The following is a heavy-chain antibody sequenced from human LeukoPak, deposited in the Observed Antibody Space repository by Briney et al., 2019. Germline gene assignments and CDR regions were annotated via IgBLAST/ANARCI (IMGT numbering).Heavy chain of an antibody. D-gene: IGHD1-26*01. J-gene: IGHJ4*02. CDR3: ARRIGGSAEIDY. CDR2: IYYSGST. CDR1: GGSISSYY. Sequence: PSETLSLTCTVAGGSISSYYWSWIRQPPGKGLEWIGYIYYSGSTNYNPSLKSRVTISVDTSKNQFSLKLSSVTAADTAVFYCARRIGGSAEIDYWGQGTLVTVSS. V-gene: IGHV4-59*08.